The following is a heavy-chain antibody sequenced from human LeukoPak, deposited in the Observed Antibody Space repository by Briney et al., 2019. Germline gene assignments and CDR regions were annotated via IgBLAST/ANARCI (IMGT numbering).Heavy chain of an antibody. D-gene: IGHD5-12*01. CDR1: GYTFTSYD. CDR3: ARGRGPGRHASKGYYMDV. Sequence: ASVKVSCKASGYTFTSYDINWVRQATGQGLEWMGWMNPNSGNTGYAQKFQGRVTMTRNTSISTAYMELSSLRSEDTAVYYCARGRGPGRHASKGYYMDVWGKGTTVTVSS. CDR2: MNPNSGNT. V-gene: IGHV1-8*01. J-gene: IGHJ6*03.